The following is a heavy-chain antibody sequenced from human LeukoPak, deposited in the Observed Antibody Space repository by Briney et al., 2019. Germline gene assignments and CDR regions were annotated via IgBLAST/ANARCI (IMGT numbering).Heavy chain of an antibody. CDR2: VYSGGST. V-gene: IGHV3-53*01. D-gene: IGHD3-16*01. CDR3: ARGLVRGSWETHYYYYGMDV. CDR1: GFTVSSNY. Sequence: GGSLRLSCAASGFTVSSNYMSWVRQAPGKGLEWVSVVYSGGSTYYADSVKGRFTISRDNSKNTLYLQMNSLRAEDTAVYYCARGLVRGSWETHYYYYGMDVWGQGTTVTVSS. J-gene: IGHJ6*02.